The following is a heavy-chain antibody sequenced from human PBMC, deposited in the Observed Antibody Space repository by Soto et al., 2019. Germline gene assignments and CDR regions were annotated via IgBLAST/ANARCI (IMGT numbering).Heavy chain of an antibody. CDR2: ISAYNGNT. Sequence: GASVKVSCKASGYTFTSYGISWVRQAPGQGLEWMGWISAYNGNTNYAQKLQGRVTMTTDTSTSTAYMELRSLRSDDTAVYYCARDYSRLSSRWYHEIDYWGQGTLVTVSS. CDR3: ARDYSRLSSRWYHEIDY. CDR1: GYTFTSYG. J-gene: IGHJ4*02. D-gene: IGHD6-13*01. V-gene: IGHV1-18*01.